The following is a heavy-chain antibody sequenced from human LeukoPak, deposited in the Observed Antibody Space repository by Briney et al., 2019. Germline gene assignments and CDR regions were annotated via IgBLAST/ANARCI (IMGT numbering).Heavy chain of an antibody. CDR2: IYTSGST. CDR3: AREQDNGSGSCHY. D-gene: IGHD3-10*01. J-gene: IGHJ4*02. CDR1: GGSISSGSYY. V-gene: IGHV4-61*02. Sequence: SQTLSLTCTVSGGSISSGSYYWSWIRQPAGKGLKWIERIYTSGSTNYNPSLKSRVTISVDTSKNQFSLKLSSVTAADTAVYYCAREQDNGSGSCHYWGQGTLVTVSS.